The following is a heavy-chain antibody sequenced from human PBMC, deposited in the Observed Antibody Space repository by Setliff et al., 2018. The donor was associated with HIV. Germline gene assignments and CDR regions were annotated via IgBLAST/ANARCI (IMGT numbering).Heavy chain of an antibody. V-gene: IGHV3-23*01. CDR2: ISASGGSA. J-gene: IGHJ4*02. CDR3: AKDVSPGQDIVVVTATDY. D-gene: IGHD2-21*02. Sequence: PGGSLRLSCAASGFTFSSYAMTWVRQAPGKGLEWASGISASGGSAYYAYYVLGRFTISRDNSKNTLCLQMNRRRVEDSAVYYCAKDVSPGQDIVVVTATDYWGQGTLVTVSS. CDR1: GFTFSSYA.